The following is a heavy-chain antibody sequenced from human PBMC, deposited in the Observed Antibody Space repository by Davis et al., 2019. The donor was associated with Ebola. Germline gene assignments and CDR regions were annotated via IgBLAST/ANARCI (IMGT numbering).Heavy chain of an antibody. CDR2: ISGSGGST. D-gene: IGHD2-15*01. V-gene: IGHV3-23*01. J-gene: IGHJ6*04. CDR3: ARSERYCSGGSCYHYGMDV. Sequence: GESLKISCAASGFTFSSYAMSWVRQAPGKGLEWVSAISGSGGSTYYADSVKGRFTISRDNSKNTLYLQMNSLRAEDTAVYYCARSERYCSGGSCYHYGMDVWGKGTTVTVSS. CDR1: GFTFSSYA.